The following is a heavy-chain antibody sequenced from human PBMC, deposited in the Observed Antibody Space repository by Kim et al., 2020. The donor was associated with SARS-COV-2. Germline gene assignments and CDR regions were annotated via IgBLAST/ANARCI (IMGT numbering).Heavy chain of an antibody. CDR2: IKKDGSEK. CDR1: GFTFSNYW. V-gene: IGHV3-7*01. J-gene: IGHJ4*02. CDR3: VRGGKFYYDSSGYPEDY. D-gene: IGHD3-22*01. Sequence: GGSLRLSCAASGFTFSNYWMRWVRQAPGKGMEWVANIKKDGSEKNYVDSVKGRFTISRDNAKNSLYLQMNSLRAEDTAIYYCVRGGKFYYDSSGYPEDYWGQGTLVTVSS.